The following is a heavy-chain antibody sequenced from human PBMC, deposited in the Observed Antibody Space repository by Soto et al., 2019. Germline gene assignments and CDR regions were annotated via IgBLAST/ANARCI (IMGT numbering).Heavy chain of an antibody. CDR3: ARDDALEYCSGGSCHSFDY. CDR1: GYTFSSYG. J-gene: IGHJ4*02. Sequence: QVQLVQSGAEVKKPGASVKVSCKASGYTFSSYGISWVRQAPGQGLEWMGWISAYNGNTNYAQKLQGRVTMTTDTSTTTAYMELRSLRSDDTAVYYCARDDALEYCSGGSCHSFDYWGQGTLVTVSS. D-gene: IGHD2-15*01. CDR2: ISAYNGNT. V-gene: IGHV1-18*01.